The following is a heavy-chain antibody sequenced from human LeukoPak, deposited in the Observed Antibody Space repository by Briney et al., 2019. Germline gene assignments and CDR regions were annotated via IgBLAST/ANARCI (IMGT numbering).Heavy chain of an antibody. J-gene: IGHJ4*02. D-gene: IGHD5-24*01. CDR1: GFTFSSYG. Sequence: GGSLRLSCAASGFTFSSYGMHWVHQAPGKGLEWVAVISYDASYENYADSVKGRFTISRDNSKNTLYLQMNSLRAEDTAVYYCAKDLIVSGTATILDYWGQGTLVTVSS. CDR3: AKDLIVSGTATILDY. V-gene: IGHV3-30*18. CDR2: ISYDASYE.